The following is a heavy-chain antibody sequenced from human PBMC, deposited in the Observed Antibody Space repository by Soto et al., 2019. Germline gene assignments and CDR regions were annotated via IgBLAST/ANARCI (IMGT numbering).Heavy chain of an antibody. CDR3: AREVFGSSWGNDAFDI. V-gene: IGHV1-18*01. CDR1: GYTFTSYG. Sequence: QVQLVQSGAEVKKPGASVKVSCKASGYTFTSYGISWARQAPGQGLEWMGWISAYNGNTDYAQKLQGRVTMTTDTATSTAYMELRSLRSDDTAVYYWAREVFGSSWGNDAFDIWGQGTMVTVSS. CDR2: ISAYNGNT. J-gene: IGHJ3*02. D-gene: IGHD6-13*01.